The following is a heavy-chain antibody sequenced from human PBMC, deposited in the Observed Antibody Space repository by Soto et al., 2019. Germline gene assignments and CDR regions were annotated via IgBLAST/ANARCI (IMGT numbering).Heavy chain of an antibody. CDR1: GGSISSRSHY. CDR3: ARLQRIPMILDL. V-gene: IGHV4-39*01. CDR2: IFYSGST. J-gene: IGHJ5*02. D-gene: IGHD3-16*01. Sequence: PSETLSLTCSVSGGSISSRSHYWGWIRKSPGKGLDYIGSIFYSGSTYYNPYLESRVTISVDTSKNQFSLKLNSLTAADTAVYYCARLQRIPMILDLWGQGTLVTVSS.